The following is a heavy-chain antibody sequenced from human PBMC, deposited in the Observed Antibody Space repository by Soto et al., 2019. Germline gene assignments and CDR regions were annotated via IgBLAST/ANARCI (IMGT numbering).Heavy chain of an antibody. Sequence: GGSLRLSCAASGFTFSTSSMNWVRQSPGKGLEWVSSISGTSGYIYYADAVRGRFTVSRDNAKNSLYLQMGSLRAEDMAVYYCARDAKRFFSYGDYHYYRLAFCGQGSSVTVSS. CDR1: GFTFSTSS. D-gene: IGHD5-18*01. J-gene: IGHJ6*02. CDR2: ISGTSGYI. V-gene: IGHV3-21*01. CDR3: ARDAKRFFSYGDYHYYRLAF.